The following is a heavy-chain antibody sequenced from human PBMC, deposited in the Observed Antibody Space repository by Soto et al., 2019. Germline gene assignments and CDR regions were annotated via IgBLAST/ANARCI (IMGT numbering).Heavy chain of an antibody. CDR2: IIPILGIA. D-gene: IGHD6-13*01. J-gene: IGHJ5*02. CDR3: ARDWTKQPSWFDP. V-gene: IGHV1-69*08. Sequence: QVQLVQSGAEVKKPGSSVKVSCKASGGTFSSYTISWVRQAPGQGLEWMGRIIPILGIANYAQKFQGRVTITADKSTSTAYMELSSLRSEDTAVYYCARDWTKQPSWFDPWGQGTLVTVSS. CDR1: GGTFSSYT.